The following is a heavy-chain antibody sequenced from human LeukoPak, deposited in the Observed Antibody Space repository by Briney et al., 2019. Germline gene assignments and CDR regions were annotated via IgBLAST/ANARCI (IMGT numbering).Heavy chain of an antibody. D-gene: IGHD3-3*01. CDR1: GGSISSSSYY. CDR2: IYYSGST. Sequence: EPSETLSLTCTVSGGSISSSSYYWGWIRQPPGKGLEWIGSIYYSGSTYYNPSLKSRVTISVDTSKNQFSLKLSSVTAADTAVYYCARDFTIFGVVTLSYPNAFDIWGQGTMVTVSS. J-gene: IGHJ3*02. V-gene: IGHV4-39*07. CDR3: ARDFTIFGVVTLSYPNAFDI.